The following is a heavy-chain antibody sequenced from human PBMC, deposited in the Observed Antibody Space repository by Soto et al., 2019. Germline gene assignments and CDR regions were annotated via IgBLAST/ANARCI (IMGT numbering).Heavy chain of an antibody. J-gene: IGHJ3*01. D-gene: IGHD3-22*01. CDR1: GFNFGDYA. CDR2: ISSSGSTI. V-gene: IGHV3-48*04. CDR3: ARGDYHDDSGPFSHAFDV. Sequence: GGSLRLSCATSGFNFGDYAMHWVRQAPGKGLEWVSYISSSGSTIYYADSVKGRFTISRDDAKKSLFLQMNSLRVEDTAVYYCARGDYHDDSGPFSHAFDVWGQGTMVTVSS.